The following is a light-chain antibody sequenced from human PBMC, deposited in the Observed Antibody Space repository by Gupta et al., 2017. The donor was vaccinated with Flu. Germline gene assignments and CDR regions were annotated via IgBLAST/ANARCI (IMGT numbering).Light chain of an antibody. V-gene: IGKV1-16*01. Sequence: PSSLSASAGDSVTIPCRASQGVNNYLAWFQQKPGEAPKSLIYAAAYWQSGVPSRFSGSGSGTDFTLTINSLEPEDFATYYCQQCNTYPITFGGGTTVELK. CDR3: QQCNTYPIT. J-gene: IGKJ4*01. CDR2: AAA. CDR1: QGVNNY.